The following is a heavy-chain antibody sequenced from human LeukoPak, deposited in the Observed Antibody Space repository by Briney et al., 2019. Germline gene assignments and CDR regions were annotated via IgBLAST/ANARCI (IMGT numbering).Heavy chain of an antibody. J-gene: IGHJ5*02. CDR1: GGSISTTTYY. CDR2: IYYSGST. CDR3: ASLLNGGVSHWFVP. D-gene: IGHD7-27*01. V-gene: IGHV4-39*01. Sequence: SETLSLTCSVSGGSISTTTYYWGWIRQPPGKGLEWIGSIYYSGSTYYNPSLKSRVTISVDTSKNQFSLKLSSVTAADTAVYFCASLLNGGVSHWFVPWGQGTLVTVSS.